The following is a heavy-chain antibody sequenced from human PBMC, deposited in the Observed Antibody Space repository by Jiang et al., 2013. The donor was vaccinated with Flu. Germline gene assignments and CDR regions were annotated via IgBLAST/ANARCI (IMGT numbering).Heavy chain of an antibody. CDR2: ISHNWGT. Sequence: GSGLVKPSGTLSLTCGVSGDSIANHNWWSWVRQPPGKGLEWIGEISHNWGTNYNPSLSSRVTMSIDKSKKQFSLKLSSLTAADTAVYYCVKDGSGWQDIDYWGQGTLVTVSS. J-gene: IGHJ4*02. V-gene: IGHV4-4*02. CDR1: GDSIANHNW. CDR3: VKDGSGWQDIDY. D-gene: IGHD6-19*01.